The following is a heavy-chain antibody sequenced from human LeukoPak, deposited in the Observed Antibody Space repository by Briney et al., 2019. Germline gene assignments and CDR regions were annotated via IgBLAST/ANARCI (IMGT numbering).Heavy chain of an antibody. CDR1: DDSISNYY. V-gene: IGHV4-59*01. CDR3: ARAKKGVAGFFYF. Sequence: SETLSLTCTVSDDSISNYYWSWIRQPPGKGLEWIGYIFYSGSTNYNPSLKGRLTISVDTSKKQFSLKLSSVAAADTAVCYCARAKKGVAGFFYFWGQGTLVTVSS. CDR2: IFYSGST. D-gene: IGHD6-19*01. J-gene: IGHJ4*02.